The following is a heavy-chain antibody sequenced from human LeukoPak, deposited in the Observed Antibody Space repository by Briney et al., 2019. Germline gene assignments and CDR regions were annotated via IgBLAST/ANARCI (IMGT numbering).Heavy chain of an antibody. CDR3: ARDMRVVVGTFDY. Sequence: SETLSLTCTVSGGSISSYYWSWIRQPAGKGLEWIGRIYSSGSTNYNPSLRSRVTMSIYTSKNLFSLKLKSVTVSDTAVYYCARDMRVVVGTFDYCGQGNLVTVSS. CDR1: GGSISSYY. CDR2: IYSSGST. V-gene: IGHV4-4*07. D-gene: IGHD3-22*01. J-gene: IGHJ4*02.